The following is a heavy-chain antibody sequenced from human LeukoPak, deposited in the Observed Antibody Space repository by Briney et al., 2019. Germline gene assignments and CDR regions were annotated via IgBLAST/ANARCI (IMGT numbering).Heavy chain of an antibody. J-gene: IGHJ3*02. CDR1: GGSISSSSYY. Sequence: SETLSLTCTVSGGSISSSSYYWGWIRQPPGKGLEWIGSIYYSGSTYYNPSLKSRVTISVDTSKNQFSLKLSSVTAADTAVYYCARDAGAGQGTAFDIWGQGTMVTVSS. CDR2: IYYSGST. V-gene: IGHV4-39*07. CDR3: ARDAGAGQGTAFDI. D-gene: IGHD6-19*01.